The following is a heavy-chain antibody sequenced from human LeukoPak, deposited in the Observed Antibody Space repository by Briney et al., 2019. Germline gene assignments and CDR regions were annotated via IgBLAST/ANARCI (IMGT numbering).Heavy chain of an antibody. Sequence: SQTLSLTCAISGDSVSSNSAAWNWIRQSPSRGLEWLGRTYYRSKWYNDYVVSVKSRITINPDTSKNQFSLQLNSVTPEDTAVYYCARELTTIFGVAKVFDYWGQGTLVTVSS. D-gene: IGHD3-3*01. J-gene: IGHJ4*02. CDR3: ARELTTIFGVAKVFDY. V-gene: IGHV6-1*01. CDR2: TYYRSKWYN. CDR1: GDSVSSNSAA.